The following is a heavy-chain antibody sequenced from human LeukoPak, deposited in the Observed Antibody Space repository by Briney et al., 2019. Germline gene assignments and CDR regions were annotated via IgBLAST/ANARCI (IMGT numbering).Heavy chain of an antibody. CDR2: IYYSGST. Sequence: SETLSLTCTVSGGSISSSSYYWGWIRQPPGKGLEWIGSIYYSGSTYYNPSLKSRVTISVDTSKNQFSLKLSSVTAADTAVYYCARLPGGIQLWGRSFDYWGQGTLVTVSS. J-gene: IGHJ4*02. CDR1: GGSISSSSYY. CDR3: ARLPGGIQLWGRSFDY. V-gene: IGHV4-39*01. D-gene: IGHD5-18*01.